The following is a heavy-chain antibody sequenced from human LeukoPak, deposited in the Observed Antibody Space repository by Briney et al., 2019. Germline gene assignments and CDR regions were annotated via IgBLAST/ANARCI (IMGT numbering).Heavy chain of an antibody. CDR1: SDFFSSVTDY. D-gene: IGHD6-19*01. CDR2: GDYSGGT. CDR3: ARFEVSGWYLFDY. V-gene: IGHV4-39*07. Sequence: RPSETLSLTCTVSSDFFSSVTDYWAWIRQPPGKGLEWIASGDYSGGTYYNPSLESRVAISADMSKNQFSLKLSSVTAADTAMYYCARFEVSGWYLFDYWGQGTLVTVSS. J-gene: IGHJ4*02.